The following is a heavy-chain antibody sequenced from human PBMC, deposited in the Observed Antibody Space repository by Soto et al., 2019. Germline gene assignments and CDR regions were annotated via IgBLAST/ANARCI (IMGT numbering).Heavy chain of an antibody. J-gene: IGHJ4*02. CDR3: ARDFTTVTTWNYFDY. D-gene: IGHD4-17*01. CDR1: GFTFSSYW. V-gene: IGHV3-7*01. Sequence: EVQLVESGGGLVQPGGSLRLSCAASGFTFSSYWMSWVRQAPGKGLEWVANIKQDGSEKYYVDSVKGRFTISRDNAKNSLYLQMNSLRAEDTAVYYCARDFTTVTTWNYFDYWGQGTLVTVSS. CDR2: IKQDGSEK.